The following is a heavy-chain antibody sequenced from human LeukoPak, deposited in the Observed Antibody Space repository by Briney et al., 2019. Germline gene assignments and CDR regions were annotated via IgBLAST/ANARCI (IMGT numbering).Heavy chain of an antibody. V-gene: IGHV3-33*01. D-gene: IGHD2-21*02. J-gene: IGHJ5*02. CDR2: IWYDGSNK. CDR3: VREAGYCASVCLKSNWFDP. Sequence: GRSLRLSCAASGFTFSSYGMHWVRQAPGKGLEWVAVIWYDGSNKYYADSVKGRFTISRDDSKNMVYLQMNSLRVEDTPRYYCVREAGYCASVCLKSNWFDPWGQGTLVTVSS. CDR1: GFTFSSYG.